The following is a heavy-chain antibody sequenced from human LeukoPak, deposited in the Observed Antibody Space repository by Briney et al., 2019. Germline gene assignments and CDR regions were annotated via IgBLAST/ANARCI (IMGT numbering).Heavy chain of an antibody. CDR3: ARENVRDGYNSDFDY. CDR1: GFTFSSYA. Sequence: QSGGSLRLSCAASGFTFSSYAMHWVRQAPGKGLEWVAVISYDGSNKYYADSVKGRFTISRDNSKNTLYLQMNSLRAEDTAVYYCARENVRDGYNSDFDYWGQGTLVTVSS. V-gene: IGHV3-30-3*01. D-gene: IGHD5-24*01. J-gene: IGHJ4*02. CDR2: ISYDGSNK.